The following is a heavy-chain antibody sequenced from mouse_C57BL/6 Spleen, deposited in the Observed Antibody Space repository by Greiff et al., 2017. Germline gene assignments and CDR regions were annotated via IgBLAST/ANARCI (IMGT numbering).Heavy chain of an antibody. D-gene: IGHD1-1*01. J-gene: IGHJ4*01. Sequence: QLQESGPDLVKPGASVKISCTASGYSFSDYNMTWVTQSNGKSLEWIGLINPNYGTTSYNQKFKGKATLTVDQSSSTAYMQLNSLTSEDSAVYYCARMGYYGRSFYAMDYWGQGTSVTVSS. CDR3: ARMGYYGRSFYAMDY. CDR1: GYSFSDYN. V-gene: IGHV1-39*01. CDR2: INPNYGTT.